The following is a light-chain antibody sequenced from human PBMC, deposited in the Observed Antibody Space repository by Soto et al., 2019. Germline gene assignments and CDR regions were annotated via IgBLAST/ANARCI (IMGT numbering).Light chain of an antibody. CDR3: HQYGLSPPYT. J-gene: IGKJ3*01. CDR1: QSVGTY. CDR2: GAS. V-gene: IGKV3-20*01. Sequence: EIVLTQSPGTLSLSPGERATLSCRASQSVGTYLAWYQQKPGQAPRLLIYGASTRATGIPDRFSGSGSGTDFTLTISRLEPEDFAVYYCHQYGLSPPYTFGPGTKVDI.